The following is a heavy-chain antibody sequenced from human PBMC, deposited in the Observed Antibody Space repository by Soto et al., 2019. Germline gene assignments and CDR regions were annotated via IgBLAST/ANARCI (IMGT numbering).Heavy chain of an antibody. J-gene: IGHJ2*01. Sequence: QVQLVQSGAEVKKPGSSVKVSCKASGGTFSNYPISWVRQAPGQGLEWMGGIIPIFCTVNYAQQFQGRVTITADESTSTAYMELSSLRSEDTAVYYCARGNHRWLQLWYFDLWGRGTLVTVSS. CDR3: ARGNHRWLQLWYFDL. V-gene: IGHV1-69*12. CDR2: IIPIFCTV. CDR1: GGTFSNYP. D-gene: IGHD5-12*01.